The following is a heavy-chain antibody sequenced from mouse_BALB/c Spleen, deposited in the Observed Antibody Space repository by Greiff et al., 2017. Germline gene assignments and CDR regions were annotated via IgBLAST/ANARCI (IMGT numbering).Heavy chain of an antibody. CDR2: IDPFNGGT. CDR1: GYSFTSYY. CDR3: ARSSSYAMDY. D-gene: IGHD1-1*01. Sequence: EVQLQQSGPELMKPGASVKISCKASGYSFTSYYMHWVKQSHGKSLEWIGYIDPFNGGTSYNQKFKGKATLTVDKSSSTAYMQLSSLTSEDSAVYYCARSSSYAMDYWGQGTSVTVSS. V-gene: IGHV1S135*01. J-gene: IGHJ4*01.